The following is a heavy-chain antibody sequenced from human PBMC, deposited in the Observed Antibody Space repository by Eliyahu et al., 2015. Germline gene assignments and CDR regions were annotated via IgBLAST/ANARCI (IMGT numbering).Heavy chain of an antibody. CDR3: SNQWDFEN. CDR2: IRTKTHGGTT. J-gene: IGHJ4*02. CDR1: XFPFGDXP. Sequence: EVQLVXSGGGLVQPGRSLRLXXTTSXFPFGDXPMNWVRQAPGKGLEWVSFIRTKTHGGTTEYAASVKGRFTISRDDSKSIAYLQMNSLKTEDTAVYYCSNQWDFENWGQGTLVTVSS. D-gene: IGHD1-26*01. V-gene: IGHV3-49*04.